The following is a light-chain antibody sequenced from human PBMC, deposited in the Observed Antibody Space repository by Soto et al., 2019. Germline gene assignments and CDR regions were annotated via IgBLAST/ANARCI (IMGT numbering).Light chain of an antibody. CDR3: CSFALRSTLI. Sequence: QSVLTQPASVSGYPGQSITISCTGTSSDVGNYNLVSWYQQYPGKAPKLMIYEGGKRPSGVSNRFSGSKSGNTASLTISGLQAEDEADYYCCSFALRSTLIFGGGTKLTVL. V-gene: IGLV2-23*01. J-gene: IGLJ2*01. CDR1: SSDVGNYNL. CDR2: EGG.